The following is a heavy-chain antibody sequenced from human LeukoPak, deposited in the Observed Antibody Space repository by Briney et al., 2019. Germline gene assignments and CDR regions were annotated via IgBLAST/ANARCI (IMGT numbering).Heavy chain of an antibody. V-gene: IGHV3-11*06. CDR3: ARDLGYCSSTSCSDAFDI. D-gene: IGHD2-2*01. Sequence: GGSLRLCCAASGFTFSDYYMSWIRQAPGKGLEWVSYISSSSSYTNYADAVKGRFTISRDNAKNSLYLQMNSLRAEDTAVYYCARDLGYCSSTSCSDAFDIWGQGTMVTVSS. CDR2: ISSSSSYT. J-gene: IGHJ3*02. CDR1: GFTFSDYY.